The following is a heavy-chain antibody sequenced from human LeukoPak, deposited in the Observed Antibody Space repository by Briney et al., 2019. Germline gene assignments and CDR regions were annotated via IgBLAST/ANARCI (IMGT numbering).Heavy chain of an antibody. J-gene: IGHJ5*02. CDR2: INHSGST. CDR3: ARDLPNTDDILTGYFRWFDP. Sequence: SGAVSVTCPVCGGTFSGYYWSWIRQPPGKGLEWVGEINHSGSTNYNPSRKSRVTISVDTSKNQFSLKLSTVTAADTAVYYCARDLPNTDDILTGYFRWFDPWGQGTLVTVSS. D-gene: IGHD3-9*01. CDR1: GGTFSGYY. V-gene: IGHV4-34*01.